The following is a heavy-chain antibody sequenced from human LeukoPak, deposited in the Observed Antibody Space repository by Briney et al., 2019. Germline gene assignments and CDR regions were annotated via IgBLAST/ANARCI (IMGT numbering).Heavy chain of an antibody. CDR3: ARSDWIGGFDY. D-gene: IGHD2-21*02. Sequence: SETLSLTCAVSGGSISSGGYSWSWIRQPPGKGLEWIGYIYHSGSTYYNPSLKSRVTISVDRSKNQFSLKLSSVTAADTAVYYCARSDWIGGFDYWGQGTLVTVSS. V-gene: IGHV4-30-2*01. CDR1: GGSISSGGYS. J-gene: IGHJ4*02. CDR2: IYHSGST.